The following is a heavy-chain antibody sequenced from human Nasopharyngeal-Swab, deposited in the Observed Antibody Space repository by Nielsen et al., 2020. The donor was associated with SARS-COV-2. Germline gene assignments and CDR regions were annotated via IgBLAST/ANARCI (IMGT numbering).Heavy chain of an antibody. V-gene: IGHV3-23*01. CDR2: ISGSGGST. Sequence: GESLKISCAASGFTFSSYAMSWVRQAPGKGLEWVSAISGSGGSTYYADSVKGRFTISRDNSKNTLYLQMSSLRAEDTAVYYCARSSDDCSSTSCYEYYYYYMDVWGKGTTVTVSS. J-gene: IGHJ6*03. CDR1: GFTFSSYA. CDR3: ARSSDDCSSTSCYEYYYYYMDV. D-gene: IGHD2-2*01.